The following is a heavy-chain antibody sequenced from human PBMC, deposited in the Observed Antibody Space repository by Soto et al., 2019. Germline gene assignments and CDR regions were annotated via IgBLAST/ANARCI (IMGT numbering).Heavy chain of an antibody. V-gene: IGHV1-69*02. CDR1: GDTFSFYT. D-gene: IGHD3-10*01. Sequence: QVQLVQSGAELKKPGSSVKVSCKASGDTFSFYTINWVRQAPGLGLEWMGRVNPILSMSNYAQKFQGRVTMTADKSTSTAYMELRSLRSEDTAFYYCATSYGSGYLAFDYWGQGALVPVSS. CDR3: ATSYGSGYLAFDY. CDR2: VNPILSMS. J-gene: IGHJ4*02.